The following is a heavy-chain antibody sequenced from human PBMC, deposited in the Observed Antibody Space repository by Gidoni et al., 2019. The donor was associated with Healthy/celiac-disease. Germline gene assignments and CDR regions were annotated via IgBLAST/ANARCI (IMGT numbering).Heavy chain of an antibody. D-gene: IGHD3-16*02. V-gene: IGHV1-18*01. Sequence: QVQLLQSGAEVKKPGPSVRFSCKASGYPFTSYGISWVRQAPGQGLEWMGWISAYNGNTNYAQKLQGRVTMTTDTSTSTAYMELRSLRSDDTAVYYCARVGMITFGGVIAPDAFDIWGQGTMVTVSS. J-gene: IGHJ3*02. CDR3: ARVGMITFGGVIAPDAFDI. CDR2: ISAYNGNT. CDR1: GYPFTSYG.